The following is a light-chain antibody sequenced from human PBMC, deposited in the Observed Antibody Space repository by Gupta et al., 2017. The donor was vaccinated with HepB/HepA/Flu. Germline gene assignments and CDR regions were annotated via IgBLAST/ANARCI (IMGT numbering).Light chain of an antibody. J-gene: IGLJ2*01. Sequence: QSALTQPASVSGSPGQSLTISCTGTSSDVGGSNYVSWYQQHPGKAPKLMIYAVSNRPSGVSNRFSGSKSGNTASLTISGLQAEDEADYYCSSYTSSITPVFGGGTKLTVL. V-gene: IGLV2-14*01. CDR2: AVS. CDR3: SSYTSSITPV. CDR1: SSDVGGSNY.